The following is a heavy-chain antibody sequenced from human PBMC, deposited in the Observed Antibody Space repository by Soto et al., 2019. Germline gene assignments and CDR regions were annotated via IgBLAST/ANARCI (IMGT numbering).Heavy chain of an antibody. CDR3: ARGPGYYFDY. CDR1: GFTFSSYA. V-gene: IGHV3-64*01. Sequence: EVQLVESGGGLVQPGGSLTLSCAASGFTFSSYAMHWVRQAPGKGLEYVSAISSNGGSTYYANSVKGRFTISRDNSKNTLYLQMGRLRAEDMAVYYCARGPGYYFDYWGQGALVTVSS. J-gene: IGHJ4*02. CDR2: ISSNGGST.